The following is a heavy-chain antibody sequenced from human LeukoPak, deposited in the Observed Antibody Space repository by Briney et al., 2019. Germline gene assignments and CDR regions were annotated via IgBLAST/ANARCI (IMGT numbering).Heavy chain of an antibody. CDR1: GFTFSTYG. Sequence: SGGSLRLSCAASGFTFSTYGMHWVRQAPGKGLEWLAVIWYDGSNKYYADSVKGRFTISRDNSKNTLYLQMNSLRAEDTAVYYCARHSAIVAPPDYWGQGTLVTVSS. CDR3: ARHSAIVAPPDY. J-gene: IGHJ4*02. D-gene: IGHD2-2*01. CDR2: IWYDGSNK. V-gene: IGHV3-33*08.